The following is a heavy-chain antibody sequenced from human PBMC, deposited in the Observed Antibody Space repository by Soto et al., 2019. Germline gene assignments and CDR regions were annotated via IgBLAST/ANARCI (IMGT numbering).Heavy chain of an antibody. CDR3: ARDLITMVRGVRGNNWFDP. CDR1: GGTFSSYA. V-gene: IGHV1-69*13. D-gene: IGHD3-10*01. CDR2: IIPIFGTA. J-gene: IGHJ5*02. Sequence: SVKVSCTASGGTFSSYAISWVRQAPGQGLEWMGGIIPIFGTANYAQKFQGRVTITADESTSTAYMELSSLRSEDTAVYYCARDLITMVRGVRGNNWFDPWGQGTLVTVSS.